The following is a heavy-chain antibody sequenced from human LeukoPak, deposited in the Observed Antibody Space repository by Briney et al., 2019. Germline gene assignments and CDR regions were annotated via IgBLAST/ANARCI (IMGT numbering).Heavy chain of an antibody. CDR1: GFTFSSYA. V-gene: IGHV3-23*01. J-gene: IGHJ6*03. D-gene: IGHD1-26*01. CDR2: ISGSGGST. Sequence: PGGSLRPSCAASGFTFSSYAMSWVRQAPGKGLEWVSAISGSGGSTYYADSVKGRFTISRDNSKNMLFLQMNSLRAEDTAVYYCARSGVTDYYYYYMDVWGKGTTVTVSS. CDR3: ARSGVTDYYYYYMDV.